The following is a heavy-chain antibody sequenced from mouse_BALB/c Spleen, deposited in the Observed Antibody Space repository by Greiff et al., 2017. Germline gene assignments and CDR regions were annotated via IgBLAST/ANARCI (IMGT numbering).Heavy chain of an antibody. Sequence: QVQLQQSGDDLVKPGASVKLSCKASGYAFTNYWLGWVKQRPGHGLEWIGDIYPGSGNTYYNEKFKGKATLTADKSSSTAYMQLSSLTSEDSAVYFCASPNYYGSSYDYWGQGTTLTVSS. CDR3: ASPNYYGSSYDY. V-gene: IGHV1-63*01. CDR1: GYAFTNYW. CDR2: IYPGSGNT. J-gene: IGHJ2*01. D-gene: IGHD1-1*01.